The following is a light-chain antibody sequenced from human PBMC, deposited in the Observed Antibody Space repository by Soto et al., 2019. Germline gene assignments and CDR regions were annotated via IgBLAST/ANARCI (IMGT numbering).Light chain of an antibody. V-gene: IGKV3-20*01. J-gene: IGKJ1*01. CDR2: GAS. CDR1: QSVRSNY. CDR3: LQYGSSGT. Sequence: VYPECRRTIYKTTGERATHSCMASQSVRSNYVAWYQHEPGQASRVLIYGASSRATGIPDRFSGSGSGTDFTLTISRLEPEEFAVYYCLQYGSSGTFGLGITV.